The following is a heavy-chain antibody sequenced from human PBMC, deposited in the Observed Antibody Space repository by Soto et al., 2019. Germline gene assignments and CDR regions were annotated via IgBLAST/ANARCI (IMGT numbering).Heavy chain of an antibody. CDR1: GFTFSSYG. V-gene: IGHV3-30*18. Sequence: GGSLRLSGAASGFTFSSYGMSWVRQAPGKGLEWVAVVTHDGRNTHYADSVKGRFTISRDSSKNTVSLEMTSLRAEDTAVYYCAKGGRQWLVTSDFNYWGQGALVTVSS. D-gene: IGHD6-19*01. J-gene: IGHJ4*02. CDR3: AKGGRQWLVTSDFNY. CDR2: VTHDGRNT.